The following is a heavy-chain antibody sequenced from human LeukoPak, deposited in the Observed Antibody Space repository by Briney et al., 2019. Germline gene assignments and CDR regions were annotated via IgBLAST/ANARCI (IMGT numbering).Heavy chain of an antibody. J-gene: IGHJ4*02. CDR2: INHSGST. CDR1: GGSFSGYY. Sequence: LKPSETLSLTCAVYGGSFSGYYWSWIRQPPGKGLEWIGEINHSGSTNYNPSLKSRVTISVDTSKNQFSLKLSSVTAADTAVYYCARQVVAATDYGDLLYYFDYWGQGTLVTVSS. CDR3: ARQVVAATDYGDLLYYFDY. D-gene: IGHD2-15*01. V-gene: IGHV4-34*01.